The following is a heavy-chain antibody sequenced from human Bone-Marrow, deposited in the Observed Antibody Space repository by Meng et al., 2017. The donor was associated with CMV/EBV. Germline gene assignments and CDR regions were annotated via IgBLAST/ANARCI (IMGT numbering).Heavy chain of an antibody. J-gene: IGHJ5*02. CDR3: ARGTAENWFDP. CDR2: IYYSGST. CDR1: GRSISSSSYY. Sequence: GSLRLSCTVAGRSISSSSYYWGWIRQPPGKGLEWIGSIYYSGSTYYNPSLKSRVTISVDTSKNQFSLKLSSVTAADTAVYYCARGTAENWFDPWGQVTLVTVSS. V-gene: IGHV4-39*01.